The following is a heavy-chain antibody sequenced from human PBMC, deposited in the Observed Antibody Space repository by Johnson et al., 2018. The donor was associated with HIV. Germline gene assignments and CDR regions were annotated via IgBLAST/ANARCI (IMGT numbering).Heavy chain of an antibody. V-gene: IGHV3-30-3*01. Sequence: QVQLVESGGGVVQPGRSLRLSCEASGFSFSRYAMHWVRQAPGKGLEWVAVISYDGSNKYYADSVKGRFTISRDNSKNTLYLQMNSLRAEDTAVYYCARLEELLRAFDIWGQGTMVTVSS. D-gene: IGHD1-26*01. CDR1: GFSFSRYA. J-gene: IGHJ3*02. CDR2: ISYDGSNK. CDR3: ARLEELLRAFDI.